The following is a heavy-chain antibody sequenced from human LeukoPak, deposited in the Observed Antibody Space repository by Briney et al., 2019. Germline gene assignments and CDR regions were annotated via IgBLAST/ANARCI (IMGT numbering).Heavy chain of an antibody. V-gene: IGHV3-21*01. J-gene: IGHJ5*01. CDR2: SSSGSVSL. CDR1: GFAYSSYT. D-gene: IGHD5-12*01. CDR3: ARRGYSGSDPPDS. Sequence: PGGSLRLSRVASGFAYSSYTMNWVRQAPGKGVEWVSSSSSGSVSLYYADSVKGRFTISRDNAKNSLYLQMDSLRAEDTAVYYCARRGYSGSDPPDSWGQGTLVTVSS.